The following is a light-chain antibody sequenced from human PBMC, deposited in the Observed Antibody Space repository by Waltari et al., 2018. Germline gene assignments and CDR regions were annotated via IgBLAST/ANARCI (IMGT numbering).Light chain of an antibody. CDR3: QQYNNWPPGT. CDR1: QSIDFS. J-gene: IGKJ1*01. CDR2: HSS. V-gene: IGKV3-15*01. Sequence: TVVTQSPGTLSVSPGERVTLSCRTSQSIDFSLAWYQQKPGQAPRLLMFHSSTRAPGIPARFSGSGSETEFTLTIGSLQSEDFAVYYCQQYNNWPPGTFGQGTKVEI.